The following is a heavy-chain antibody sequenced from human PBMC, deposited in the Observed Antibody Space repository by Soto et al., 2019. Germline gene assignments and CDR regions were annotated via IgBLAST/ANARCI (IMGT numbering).Heavy chain of an antibody. J-gene: IGHJ4*02. Sequence: NPSETLSLTCVVSGYSISRDYYWGWIRQPPGKGLEWIGSIYHSGRTYSDPSLKSRVTISLDTSKNQFSLNLRSVTAADTAVYYCARGQHNEVVTAPFDYWGQGALVTVSS. CDR3: ARGQHNEVVTAPFDY. D-gene: IGHD2-21*02. CDR1: GYSISRDYY. V-gene: IGHV4-38-2*01. CDR2: IYHSGRT.